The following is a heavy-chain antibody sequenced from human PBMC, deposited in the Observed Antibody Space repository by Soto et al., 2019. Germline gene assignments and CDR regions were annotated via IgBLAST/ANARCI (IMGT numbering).Heavy chain of an antibody. CDR3: ARVGYCGGDCSFPDY. J-gene: IGHJ4*01. D-gene: IGHD2-21*02. Sequence: SETLSLTCTVSGGSISSYFWSWIRQPPGKGLEWIGYIYYSGSTNYNPSLKSRVTISVDTSKNQLSLKLSSVTAADTAVYYCARVGYCGGDCSFPDYWGHGTLVTVSS. CDR2: IYYSGST. CDR1: GGSISSYF. V-gene: IGHV4-59*01.